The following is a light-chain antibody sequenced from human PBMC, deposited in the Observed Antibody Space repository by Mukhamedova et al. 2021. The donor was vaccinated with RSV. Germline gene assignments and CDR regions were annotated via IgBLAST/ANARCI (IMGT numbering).Light chain of an antibody. CDR3: QSYDSLSGSI. CDR2: GNT. J-gene: IGLJ2*01. Sequence: GNTNRPSGVPDRFSGSKSGTSASLAITGLQPEDEAYYFCQSYDSLSGSIFGTGTSLTVL. V-gene: IGLV1-40*01.